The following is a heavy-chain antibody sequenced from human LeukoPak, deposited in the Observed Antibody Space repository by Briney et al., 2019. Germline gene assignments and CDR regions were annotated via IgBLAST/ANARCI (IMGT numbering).Heavy chain of an antibody. CDR2: IWYDGSNK. D-gene: IGHD6-19*01. V-gene: IGHV3-33*08. J-gene: IGHJ4*02. CDR1: GFTFSSYA. CDR3: AGVVGGWYYFDY. Sequence: GGSLRLSCAASGFTFSSYAMHWVRQAPGKGLEWVAVIWYDGSNKYYADSVKGRFTISRDNSKNTLYLQMNSLRAEDTAVYYCAGVVGGWYYFDYWGQGTLVTVSS.